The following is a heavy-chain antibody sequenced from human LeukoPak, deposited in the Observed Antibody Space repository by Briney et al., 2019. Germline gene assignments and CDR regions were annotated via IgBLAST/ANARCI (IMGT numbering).Heavy chain of an antibody. CDR2: INHSGST. V-gene: IGHV4-34*01. Sequence: SETLFLTCAVYGGSFSGYYWSWIRQPPGKGLEWIGEINHSGSTNYNPSLKSRVTISVDTSKNQFSLKLSSVTAADTAVYYCARGRRWLQSPFDYWGQGTLVTVSS. J-gene: IGHJ4*02. CDR3: ARGRRWLQSPFDY. D-gene: IGHD5-24*01. CDR1: GGSFSGYY.